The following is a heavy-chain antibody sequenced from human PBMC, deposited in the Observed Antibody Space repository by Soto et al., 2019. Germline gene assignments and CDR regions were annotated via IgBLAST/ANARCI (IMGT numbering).Heavy chain of an antibody. CDR3: AREYYDFWSGYSRYYSYMDV. J-gene: IGHJ6*03. D-gene: IGHD3-3*01. V-gene: IGHV1-8*01. Sequence: ASVKVSCKASGYTFTSYDINWVRQATGQGLEWMGWMNPNSGNTGYAQKFQGRVTMTRNTSISTAYMELSSLRSEDTAVYYCAREYYDFWSGYSRYYSYMDVWGKGTTVPVS. CDR1: GYTFTSYD. CDR2: MNPNSGNT.